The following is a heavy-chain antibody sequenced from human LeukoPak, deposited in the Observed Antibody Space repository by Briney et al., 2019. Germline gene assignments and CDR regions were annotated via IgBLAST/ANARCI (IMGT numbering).Heavy chain of an antibody. CDR2: ISGSGGST. D-gene: IGHD5-18*01. CDR3: ATPGVDTAMVPFDY. V-gene: IGHV3-23*01. J-gene: IGHJ4*02. CDR1: GFTFSSYA. Sequence: GGSLRLSCAASGFTFSSYAMSWVRQAPGKGLEWGSAISGSGGSTYYADSVKGRFTISRDNSKNTLYLQMNSLRAEDTGVYYCATPGVDTAMVPFDYWGQGTLVTVSS.